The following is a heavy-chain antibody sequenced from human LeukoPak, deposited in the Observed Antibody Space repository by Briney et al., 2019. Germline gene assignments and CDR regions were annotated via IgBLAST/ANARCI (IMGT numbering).Heavy chain of an antibody. Sequence: GGSLRLSCAASGFTFYDYGMSWARQATGKGLEWVSGINWNGGSTGYADSVKGRVTISIDNAKNYLYLQMNSLRAEDTALYYCARDQGIAAHPFDYWGQGTLVTVSS. V-gene: IGHV3-20*04. J-gene: IGHJ4*02. CDR3: ARDQGIAAHPFDY. CDR2: INWNGGST. D-gene: IGHD6-6*01. CDR1: GFTFYDYG.